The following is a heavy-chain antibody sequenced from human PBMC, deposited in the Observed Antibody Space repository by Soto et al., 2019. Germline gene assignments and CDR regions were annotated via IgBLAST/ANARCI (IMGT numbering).Heavy chain of an antibody. CDR2: IDTSGTT. D-gene: IGHD3-16*01. V-gene: IGHV4-4*07. J-gene: IGHJ6*02. CDR3: ARGPRGYVYYHGMDV. Sequence: SETLSLTCTVSGGSISSYYCSWIRQAAGKGLEWIGRIDTSGTTNYNPSPRSRVTMSVDASKNQFSLNLSSVTAADTAVYFCARGPRGYVYYHGMDVWGQGTTVTVSS. CDR1: GGSISSYY.